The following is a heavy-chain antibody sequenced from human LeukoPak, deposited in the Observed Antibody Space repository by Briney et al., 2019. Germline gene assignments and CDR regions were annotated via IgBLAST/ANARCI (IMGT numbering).Heavy chain of an antibody. CDR2: INGDGRTT. D-gene: IGHD4-23*01. V-gene: IGHV3-74*01. Sequence: GGSLRLSCAVSGFTFSSYWMHWVRQAPGKGLVWVSRINGDGRTTNYADSVKGRFTISRDNAKNTLYLQMNSLRAEDTAVYYCARGGVTAGLDYWGQGTLVTVSS. CDR1: GFTFSSYW. J-gene: IGHJ4*02. CDR3: ARGGVTAGLDY.